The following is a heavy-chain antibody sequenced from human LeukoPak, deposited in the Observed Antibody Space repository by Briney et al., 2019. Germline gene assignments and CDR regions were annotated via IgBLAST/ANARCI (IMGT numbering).Heavy chain of an antibody. J-gene: IGHJ4*02. CDR1: GFTFSSYG. Sequence: GRSLRLSCAASGFTFSSYGMHWVRQAPGKGLEWVAVISYDGSNKYYADSVKGRFTISRDNSKNTLYLQMNSLRAEDTAVYYCAKDTYYYGSVADYWGQGTLVTVSS. CDR2: ISYDGSNK. V-gene: IGHV3-30*18. D-gene: IGHD3-10*01. CDR3: AKDTYYYGSVADY.